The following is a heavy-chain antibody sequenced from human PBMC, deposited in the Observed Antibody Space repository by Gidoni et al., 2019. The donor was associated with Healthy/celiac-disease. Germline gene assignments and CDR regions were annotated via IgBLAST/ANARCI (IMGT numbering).Heavy chain of an antibody. V-gene: IGHV3-7*01. Sequence: EVQLVESGVVFVPPGGSLRLSCASAGFTFGSYWMSWVSQAPGKGLEWVANIKQDGSEKYYVESVKGRFTISRDNVKNSLYLQMNSLRAEETAVYYCARVDGGSYSEYFQHWGQGTPVTVSS. CDR3: ARVDGGSYSEYFQH. CDR1: GFTFGSYW. CDR2: IKQDGSEK. J-gene: IGHJ1*01. D-gene: IGHD1-26*01.